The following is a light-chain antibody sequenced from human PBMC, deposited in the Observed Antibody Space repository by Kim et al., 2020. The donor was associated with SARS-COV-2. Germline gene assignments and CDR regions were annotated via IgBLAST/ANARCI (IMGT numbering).Light chain of an antibody. CDR2: GAS. J-gene: IGKJ2*01. V-gene: IGKV3-20*01. Sequence: LSPGDRAALSCKTSQTISSNYLAWYQQKPGQAPRLLIYGASTRATDIPDRFSGGGSATDFTLTINRLEPEDFAVYFCHQYGDSPYTFGQGTKLEI. CDR3: HQYGDSPYT. CDR1: QTISSNY.